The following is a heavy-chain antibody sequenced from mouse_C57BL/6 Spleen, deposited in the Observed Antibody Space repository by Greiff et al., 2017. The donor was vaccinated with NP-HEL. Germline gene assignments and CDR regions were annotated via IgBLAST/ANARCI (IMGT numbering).Heavy chain of an antibody. J-gene: IGHJ1*03. D-gene: IGHD2-1*01. V-gene: IGHV1-59*01. CDR3: ARNYPDWYFDV. CDR2: IDPSDSYT. CDR1: GYTFTSYW. Sequence: QVQLQQPGAELVRPGTSVKLSCKASGYTFTSYWMHWVKQRPGQGLEWIGVIDPSDSYTNYNQKFKGKATLTVDTSSSTAYMQLSSLTSEDSAVYYCARNYPDWYFDVWGTGTTVTVSS.